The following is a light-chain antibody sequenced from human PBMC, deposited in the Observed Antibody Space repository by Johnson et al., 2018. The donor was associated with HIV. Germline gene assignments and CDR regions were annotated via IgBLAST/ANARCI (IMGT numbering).Light chain of an antibody. CDR1: SSNIGNNY. J-gene: IGLJ1*01. CDR3: GTWDTSLSAYV. V-gene: IGLV1-51*02. Sequence: QSVLTQPPSVSAAPGQKVTISCSGSSSNIGNNYVSWYQQLPGTATKLLIYENNKRPSGIPDRFYGSKSGTSATLAITGLQAGDEADYYCGTWDTSLSAYVFGTGTKVTVL. CDR2: ENN.